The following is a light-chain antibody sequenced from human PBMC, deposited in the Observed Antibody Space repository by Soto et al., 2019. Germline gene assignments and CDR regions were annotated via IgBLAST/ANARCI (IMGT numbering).Light chain of an antibody. Sequence: DIVLTQSPGTLSLSPGERATLSCRASQSVSTNYLAWYQRKPGQAPRLLIYGASSRATDIPDRFSGSGSATDFTLTITRLKPEDLAVYYCQQDGSSPPTCGQGTKVEL. CDR3: QQDGSSPPT. CDR1: QSVSTNY. CDR2: GAS. V-gene: IGKV3-20*01. J-gene: IGKJ1*01.